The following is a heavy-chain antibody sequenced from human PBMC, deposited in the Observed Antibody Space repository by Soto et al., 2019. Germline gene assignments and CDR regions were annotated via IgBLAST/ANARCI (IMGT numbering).Heavy chain of an antibody. V-gene: IGHV1-18*01. CDR1: GYTFTSYG. D-gene: IGHD2-2*01. CDR3: ASSFTSSQWRYGMDA. Sequence: ASVKVSCKASGYTFTSYGISWVRQAPGQGLEWMGWISAYNGNTNYAQKLQGRVTMTTDTSTSTAYMELRSLRSDDTAVYYCASSFTSSQWRYGMDAWGQGTTVTVSS. CDR2: ISAYNGNT. J-gene: IGHJ6*02.